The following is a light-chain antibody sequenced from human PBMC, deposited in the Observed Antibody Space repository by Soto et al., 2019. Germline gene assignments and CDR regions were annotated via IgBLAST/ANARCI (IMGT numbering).Light chain of an antibody. Sequence: DIQMTQSPSTLSASVGDRVTITCRASQSISTSLAWYQQKPGKAPTVLIYKAPSLESGVPSRFSGSGSGTEFTLTISSLQPDDFATYYCQHCDSYWTFGQGTKVEIK. CDR2: KAP. V-gene: IGKV1-5*03. CDR1: QSISTS. CDR3: QHCDSYWT. J-gene: IGKJ1*01.